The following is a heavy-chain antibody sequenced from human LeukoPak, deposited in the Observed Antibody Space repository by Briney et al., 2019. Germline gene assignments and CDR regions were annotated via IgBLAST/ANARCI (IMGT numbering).Heavy chain of an antibody. Sequence: AASVKVSCKASGYTFTGDYLHWVRQAPGQGLEWMGRISPNSGGANYAQNFQGRVTMTRDTSISTAHMELSRLRSDDTAVYYCARSYCIGTNCYSHLFDYWGQGTLVTVSS. CDR1: GYTFTGDY. V-gene: IGHV1-2*06. CDR2: ISPNSGGA. CDR3: ARSYCIGTNCYSHLFDY. J-gene: IGHJ4*02. D-gene: IGHD2-2*01.